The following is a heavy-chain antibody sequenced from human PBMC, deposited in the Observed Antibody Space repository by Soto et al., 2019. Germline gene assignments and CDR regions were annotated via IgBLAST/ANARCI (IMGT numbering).Heavy chain of an antibody. Sequence: GASVKVSCKASGGTFSSYTISWVRQAPGQGLEWMGRIIPILGIANYAQKFQGRVTITADKSTSTAYMELSSLRSEDTAVYYCARDLEGDIAAADSAFDIWGQGTMVTVSS. CDR2: IIPILGIA. CDR3: ARDLEGDIAAADSAFDI. J-gene: IGHJ3*02. CDR1: GGTFSSYT. D-gene: IGHD6-13*01. V-gene: IGHV1-69*04.